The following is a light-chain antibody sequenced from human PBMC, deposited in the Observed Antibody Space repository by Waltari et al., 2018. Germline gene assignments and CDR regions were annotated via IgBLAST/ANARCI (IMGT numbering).Light chain of an antibody. Sequence: QSPATLSLSPGERATLSCRASQSVSSYLAWYQQKPGQAPRLLIYDASNRATGIPARFSGSGSGTDFTLTISSLEPEDFAVYYCQQRSNWPPTFGGGTKVEIK. CDR3: QQRSNWPPT. CDR2: DAS. V-gene: IGKV3-11*01. CDR1: QSVSSY. J-gene: IGKJ4*01.